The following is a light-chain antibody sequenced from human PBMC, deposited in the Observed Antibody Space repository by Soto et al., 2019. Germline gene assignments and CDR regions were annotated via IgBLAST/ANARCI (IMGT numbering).Light chain of an antibody. J-gene: IGKJ5*01. V-gene: IGKV3-15*01. CDR3: QQYDNWPPIT. Sequence: EIVMTQSPGTLSVSPGERATLSCRSSQSVSSNLAWYQQKPGQPPRLLIYGASTRATGVSARFSGSGSGTEFTLTISSLQSEDFAVYYCQQYDNWPPITFGQGTRLEIK. CDR1: QSVSSN. CDR2: GAS.